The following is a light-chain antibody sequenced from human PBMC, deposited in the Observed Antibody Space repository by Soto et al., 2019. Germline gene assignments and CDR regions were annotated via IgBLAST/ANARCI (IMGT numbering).Light chain of an antibody. J-gene: IGKJ2*01. CDR1: QSISPW. Sequence: DIQMTQSPSTLSASVGDRVTITCRASQSISPWLAWYQQKPGKAPKILIYKASSLESGVPSRFSGSDSGTEFTLTISSLQPDDFATYYCHQYKTYSRTFGQGTKLEIK. V-gene: IGKV1-5*03. CDR2: KAS. CDR3: HQYKTYSRT.